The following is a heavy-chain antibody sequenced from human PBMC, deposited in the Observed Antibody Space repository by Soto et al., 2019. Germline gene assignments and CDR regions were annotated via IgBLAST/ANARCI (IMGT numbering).Heavy chain of an antibody. CDR2: ISGSGGST. Sequence: GGSLRLSCAASGFTFSSYAMSWVRQAPGKGLEWVSAISGSGGSTYYADSVKGRFTISRDNSKNTLYLQMNSLRAEDTAVYYCASPKTLGYCSGGSCPHYGMDVWGQGTTVTVSS. CDR3: ASPKTLGYCSGGSCPHYGMDV. V-gene: IGHV3-23*01. J-gene: IGHJ6*02. D-gene: IGHD2-15*01. CDR1: GFTFSSYA.